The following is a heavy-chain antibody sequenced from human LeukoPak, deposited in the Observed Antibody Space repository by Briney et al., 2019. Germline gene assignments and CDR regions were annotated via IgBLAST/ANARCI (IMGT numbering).Heavy chain of an antibody. Sequence: SQTLSLTCALSGDSFSSNSVAWNWIRQSPSRGLEWLGRTYYRSNLHNEYAVSVKSRITINPDTSKNQFSLQLNSVTPEDTAVYYCARRTVAGRSSNWFDPWGQGTLVTVSS. CDR2: TYYRSNLHN. CDR1: GDSFSSNSVA. D-gene: IGHD6-19*01. J-gene: IGHJ5*02. CDR3: ARRTVAGRSSNWFDP. V-gene: IGHV6-1*01.